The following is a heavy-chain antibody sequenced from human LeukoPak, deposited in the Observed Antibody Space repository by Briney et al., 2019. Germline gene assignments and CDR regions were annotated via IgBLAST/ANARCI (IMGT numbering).Heavy chain of an antibody. V-gene: IGHV3-23*01. CDR2: ISGSGGST. J-gene: IGHJ4*02. CDR3: AKGSGMYTGSAGDY. CDR1: GFTFSSYA. Sequence: PGGSLRLSCAASGFTFSSYAMSWVRQAPGKGLEWVSAISGSGGSTYYADSVKGRFTVSRDNSRSTLYLQMNSLRAEDTAVYFCAKGSGMYTGSAGDYWGQGTLVAVSS. D-gene: IGHD1-26*01.